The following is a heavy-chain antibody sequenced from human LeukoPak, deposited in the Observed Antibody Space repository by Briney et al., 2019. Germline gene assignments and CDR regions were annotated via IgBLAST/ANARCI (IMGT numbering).Heavy chain of an antibody. CDR3: ARDKSTGSGSYIRYYYGMDV. Sequence: ASLKVSCKASGYTFTSYGISWVRQAPGQRLERIGWIRAHNGNTNYAQKLQSRVTMTTDTSTSTAYMELRSLRSDDTAVYYCARDKSTGSGSYIRYYYGMDVWGQGTTVTVSS. CDR1: GYTFTSYG. D-gene: IGHD3-10*01. CDR2: IRAHNGNT. V-gene: IGHV1-18*01. J-gene: IGHJ6*02.